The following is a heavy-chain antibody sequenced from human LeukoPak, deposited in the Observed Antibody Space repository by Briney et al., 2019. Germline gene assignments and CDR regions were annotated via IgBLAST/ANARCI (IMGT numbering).Heavy chain of an antibody. CDR2: ISWNSDSI. Sequence: PGRSLRLSCAASGFTFDDYAMHWVRQAPGKGLEWVSGISWNSDSIGYADSVKGRFTISRDNAKNSLHLQMNSLGAEDMALYYCAKDQYSYARPAFDIWGQGTMVTVSS. CDR1: GFTFDDYA. CDR3: AKDQYSYARPAFDI. D-gene: IGHD5-18*01. V-gene: IGHV3-9*03. J-gene: IGHJ3*02.